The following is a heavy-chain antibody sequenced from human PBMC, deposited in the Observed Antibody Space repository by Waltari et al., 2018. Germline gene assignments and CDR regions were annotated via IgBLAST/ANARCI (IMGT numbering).Heavy chain of an antibody. CDR3: ARDPGYYDSSGPYYMDV. D-gene: IGHD3-22*01. Sequence: EVQLVESGGGLVQPGGSLRLSCAASGFTFSSYSMNWVRQAQGKGLEWVSFMRFSISTIYYAYSVNGRFTSSRDNAQNSLYLQINILRAEDTAVFYCARDPGYYDSSGPYYMDVWGKGTTVTVSS. V-gene: IGHV3-48*04. J-gene: IGHJ6*03. CDR2: MRFSISTI. CDR1: GFTFSSYS.